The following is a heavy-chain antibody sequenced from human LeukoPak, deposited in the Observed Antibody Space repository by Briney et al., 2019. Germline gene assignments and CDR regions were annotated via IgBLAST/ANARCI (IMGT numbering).Heavy chain of an antibody. D-gene: IGHD5-18*01. CDR1: GFTFSNAW. CDR2: IKSETDGGTT. CDR3: TTDGGKVASYGLDY. J-gene: IGHJ4*02. Sequence: GGSLRLSCAASGFTFSNAWMNWVRQAPGKGLEWVGRIKSETDGGTTDYAAPVKGRFTISRDDSKNTLYLQMNSLKTEDTAVYYCTTDGGKVASYGLDYWGQGTLVTVSS. V-gene: IGHV3-15*07.